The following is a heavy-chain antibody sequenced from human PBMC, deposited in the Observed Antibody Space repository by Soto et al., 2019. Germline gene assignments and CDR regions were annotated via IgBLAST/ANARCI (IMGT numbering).Heavy chain of an antibody. V-gene: IGHV4-61*08. CDR1: GGSISGGGDS. CDR3: ARRYGSAFDF. Sequence: PSETLCLTYAVSGGSISGGGDSWSWIRQPPGKGLEWIGYIYYSGSTNYNPSLKSRATISVDTSKNQFSLKLSSVTAADTAVYYCARRYGSAFDFWGQGTMVTVSS. CDR2: IYYSGST. J-gene: IGHJ3*01. D-gene: IGHD3-10*01.